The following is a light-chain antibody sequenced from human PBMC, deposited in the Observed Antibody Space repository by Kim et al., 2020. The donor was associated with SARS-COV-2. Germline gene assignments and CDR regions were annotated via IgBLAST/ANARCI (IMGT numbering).Light chain of an antibody. CDR3: VSRDNSGNHVRL. V-gene: IGLV3-19*01. CDR2: SEN. Sequence: SSELTQDPAVSVALGQTVTITCRGVSLRGYYASWYQKRPGQAPILVFYSENKRPSGIPDRFSGSNSGNTASLTITGAQAEDEGDYYCVSRDNSGNHVRLFGGGTQLTVL. CDR1: SLRGYY. J-gene: IGLJ2*01.